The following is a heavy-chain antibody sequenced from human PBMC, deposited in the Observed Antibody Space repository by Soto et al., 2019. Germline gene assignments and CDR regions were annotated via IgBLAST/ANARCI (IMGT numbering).Heavy chain of an antibody. D-gene: IGHD3-16*01. V-gene: IGHV1-69*02. CDR1: GGTFSSYT. CDR2: IIPILGIA. CDR3: ARVVLNNPSGERSDRNNTFGGVIVAFDI. Sequence: QVQLVQSGAEVKKPGSSVKVSCKASGGTFSSYTISWVRQAPGQGLEWMGRIIPILGIANYAQKCQGRVTITADKSTSTDYMELRSLRSEDTAVYYCARVVLNNPSGERSDRNNTFGGVIVAFDIWGQGTMVTVSS. J-gene: IGHJ3*02.